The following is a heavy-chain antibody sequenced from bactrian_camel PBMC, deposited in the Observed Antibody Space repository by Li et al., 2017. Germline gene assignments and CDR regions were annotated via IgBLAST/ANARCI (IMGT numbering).Heavy chain of an antibody. J-gene: IGHJ4*01. CDR3: AAAHRPPWGGSWSSLSTYEYVY. Sequence: HVQLVESGGGSVAAGESLRLSCVASANVYCMGWFRQVPGKGREGVATIANDGTTDYADSVMGRFRISKDNAANTLYLQMHSLQSDDSGMYYCAAAHRPPWGGSWSSLSTYEYVYWGQGTQVTVS. D-gene: IGHD6*01. CDR1: ANVYC. V-gene: IGHV3S53*01. CDR2: IANDGTT.